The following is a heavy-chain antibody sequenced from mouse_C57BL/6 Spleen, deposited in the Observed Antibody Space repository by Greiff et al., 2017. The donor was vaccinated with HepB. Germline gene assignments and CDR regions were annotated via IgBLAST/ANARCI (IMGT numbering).Heavy chain of an antibody. J-gene: IGHJ2*01. D-gene: IGHD1-1*01. CDR2: IDPETGGT. CDR3: TREHYYGSSLDY. V-gene: IGHV1-15*01. CDR1: GYTFTDYE. Sequence: VQLVESGAELVRPGASVTLSCKASGYTFTDYEMHWVKQTPVHGLEWIGAIDPETGGTAYNQKFKGKAILTADKSSSTAYMELRSLTSEDSAVYYCTREHYYGSSLDYWGQGTTLTVSS.